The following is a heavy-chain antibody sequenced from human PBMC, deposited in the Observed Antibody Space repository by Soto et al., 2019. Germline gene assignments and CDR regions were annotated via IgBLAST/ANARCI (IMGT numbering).Heavy chain of an antibody. CDR1: GYTFITYG. CDR3: ARGPTDYYDNSANYFLDY. D-gene: IGHD3-22*01. J-gene: IGHJ4*02. Sequence: QVPLVQSGAEVKKPVASVKVSCKATGYTFITYGVSWVRQAPGQGLDWLGWISTYNGNTRYAERLQGRVTMTTDTTTNTAYMELRNLRSDDTAVYYCARGPTDYYDNSANYFLDYWGQGTLVTVSS. CDR2: ISTYNGNT. V-gene: IGHV1-18*01.